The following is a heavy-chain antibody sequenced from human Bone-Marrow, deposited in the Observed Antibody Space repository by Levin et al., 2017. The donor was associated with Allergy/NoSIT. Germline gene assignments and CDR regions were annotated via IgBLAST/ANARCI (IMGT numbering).Heavy chain of an antibody. J-gene: IGHJ4*02. D-gene: IGHD3-22*01. CDR1: GFTFSSYS. Sequence: GESLKISCAASGFTFSSYSMNWVRQAPGKGLEWVSHISSSSSAIYYADSVKGRFTISRDNAKNSLYLQMNSLRDEDTAVYYCARVGKITKILVADFSDYWGQGTLVTVSS. CDR3: ARVGKITKILVADFSDY. V-gene: IGHV3-48*02. CDR2: ISSSSSAI.